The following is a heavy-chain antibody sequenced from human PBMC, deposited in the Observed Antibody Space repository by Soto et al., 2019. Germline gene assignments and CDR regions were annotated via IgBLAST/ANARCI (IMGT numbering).Heavy chain of an antibody. V-gene: IGHV3-33*01. CDR1: GFDFTTYA. CDR3: TRATFDV. Sequence: GGSLRLSCAVTGFDFTTYAMHWVHQTPDKGLEWVAIIWFDGIKEFYAESVRGRFTISIDTSKNTVFLQMNNVRAEDTALYYCTRATFDVWGQGTTVTVS. J-gene: IGHJ6*02. CDR2: IWFDGIKE.